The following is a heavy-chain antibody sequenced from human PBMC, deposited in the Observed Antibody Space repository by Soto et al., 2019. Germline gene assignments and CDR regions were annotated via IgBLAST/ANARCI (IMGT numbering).Heavy chain of an antibody. CDR1: GGSISSGGYY. CDR2: IYYSGST. V-gene: IGHV4-31*03. D-gene: IGHD4-17*01. J-gene: IGHJ4*02. CDR3: AATVTDRPYYFDY. Sequence: QVQLQESGPGLVKPSQTLSLTCTVSGGSISSGGYYWSWIRQHPGKGLEWIGYIYYSGSTYYNPSLRSGVTISVATSKNPFSLKLSSVTAADTAVYYCAATVTDRPYYFDYWGQGTLVTVSS.